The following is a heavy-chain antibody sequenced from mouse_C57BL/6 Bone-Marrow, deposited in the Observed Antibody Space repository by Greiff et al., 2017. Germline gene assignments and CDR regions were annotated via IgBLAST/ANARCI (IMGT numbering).Heavy chain of an antibody. CDR2: ISSDGSYT. J-gene: IGHJ2*01. Sequence: EVQLVESGGDLVKPGGSLKLSCAASGFTFSSYGMSWVRQTPDKRLEWVATISSDGSYTYYPDSVKGRFTISRDNAKNTLYLQMSSLKSEDTAMYYCARQLGRDYWGQGTTLTVSS. CDR1: GFTFSSYG. D-gene: IGHD4-1*01. V-gene: IGHV5-6*01. CDR3: ARQLGRDY.